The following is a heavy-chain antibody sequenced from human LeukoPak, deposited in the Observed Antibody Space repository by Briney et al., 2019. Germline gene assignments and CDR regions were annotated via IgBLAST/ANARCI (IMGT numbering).Heavy chain of an antibody. V-gene: IGHV4-59*08. Sequence: PSETLSLTCTVSGGSTSSYYWSWIRQPPGKGLEWIGCIYYSGSTNYNPSLKSRVTISVDTSKNQFSLKLSSVTAADTAVYYCARHRYGNWFDPWGQGTLVTVSS. D-gene: IGHD1-20*01. CDR2: IYYSGST. J-gene: IGHJ5*02. CDR3: ARHRYGNWFDP. CDR1: GGSTSSYY.